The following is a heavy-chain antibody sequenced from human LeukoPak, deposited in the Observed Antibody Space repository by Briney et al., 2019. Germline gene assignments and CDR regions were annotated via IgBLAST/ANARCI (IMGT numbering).Heavy chain of an antibody. CDR2: INHSGST. J-gene: IGHJ6*03. CDR1: WWSFRGYY. V-gene: IGHV4-34*01. D-gene: IGHD2-2*02. CDR3: ASRPAAIRRGISGYYYMDV. Sequence: ETLSLTCAGYWWSFRGYYWSWIRQPPGEGPEWIGEINHSGSTNYNPSLKSRVTISVDTSKNQFSLKLSSVTAADTAVYYCASRPAAIRRGISGYYYMDVWGKGTTVTVSS.